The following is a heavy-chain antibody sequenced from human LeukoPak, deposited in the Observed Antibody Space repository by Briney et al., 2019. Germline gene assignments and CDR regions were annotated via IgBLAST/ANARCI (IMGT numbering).Heavy chain of an antibody. CDR3: ARDLLQWQTNNWLAP. D-gene: IGHD6-19*01. CDR1: GYRFTNYG. J-gene: IGHJ5*02. V-gene: IGHV1-18*01. CDR2: TSAYNGDT. Sequence: ASVKVSCKTSGYRFTNYGINWVRQAPGQGLEWMGWTSAYNGDTKYGQKFQGRLTMTTDASTSTAYMDLRSLRSDGTAVYYCARDLLQWQTNNWLAPWGQGTLVTVSS.